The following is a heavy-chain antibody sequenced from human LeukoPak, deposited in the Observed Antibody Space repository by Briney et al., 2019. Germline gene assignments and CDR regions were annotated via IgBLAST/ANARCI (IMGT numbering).Heavy chain of an antibody. D-gene: IGHD3-22*01. V-gene: IGHV3-7*01. Sequence: GGSLRLSCAASGFTFTNYWMTWVRQAPGKGPEWVANIRQDGSETNYVDSVRGRFTISRDNAKNSLYLQMNSLRAEDTAVYYCARGRDSSGYLDYDYWGQGTLVTVSS. CDR2: IRQDGSET. CDR1: GFTFTNYW. CDR3: ARGRDSSGYLDYDY. J-gene: IGHJ4*02.